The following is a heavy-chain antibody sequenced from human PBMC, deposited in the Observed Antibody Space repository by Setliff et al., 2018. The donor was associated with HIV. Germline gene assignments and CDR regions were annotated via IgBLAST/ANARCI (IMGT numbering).Heavy chain of an antibody. J-gene: IGHJ4*02. CDR1: GFIFDDYA. CDR2: ISWNSGSI. D-gene: IGHD3-22*01. CDR3: AKAKGDYYDSSGYEKAGDYFDY. V-gene: IGHV3-9*01. Sequence: PRLSCAASGFIFDDYAMHWVRQAPGKGLEWVSGISWNSGSIGYADSVKGRFTISRDNAKNSLYLQMNSLRAEDTALYYCAKAKGDYYDSSGYEKAGDYFDYWGQGTLVTVSS.